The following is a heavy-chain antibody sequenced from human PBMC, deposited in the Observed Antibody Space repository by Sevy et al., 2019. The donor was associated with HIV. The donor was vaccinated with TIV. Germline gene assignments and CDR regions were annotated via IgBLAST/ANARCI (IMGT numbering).Heavy chain of an antibody. V-gene: IGHV3-33*01. D-gene: IGHD6-19*01. CDR1: GFSFSTYG. CDR2: IWYDGSKK. Sequence: GGSLRLSCTTSGFSFSTYGMHWVRQAPGKGLEWVAGIWYDGSKKQYADSVKGRFNISRDNSKNTMYLQMNSLRVEDTALFYCARERDENSSGWSVPFDKSGQGTLVTVSS. CDR3: ARERDENSSGWSVPFDK. J-gene: IGHJ4*02.